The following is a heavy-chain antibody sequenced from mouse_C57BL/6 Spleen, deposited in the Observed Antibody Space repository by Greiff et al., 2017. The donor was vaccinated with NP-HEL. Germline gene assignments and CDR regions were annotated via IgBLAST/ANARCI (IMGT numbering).Heavy chain of an antibody. CDR2: ISSGGSYT. J-gene: IGHJ4*01. Sequence: EVKLVESGGDLVKPGGSLKLSCAASGFTFSSYGMSWVRQTPDKRLEWVATISSGGSYTYYPDSVKGRFTISRDNAKNTLYLQMSSLKSEDTAMYYCARQDSNDAMDYWGQGTSVTVSS. V-gene: IGHV5-6*01. CDR3: ARQDSNDAMDY. D-gene: IGHD2-5*01. CDR1: GFTFSSYG.